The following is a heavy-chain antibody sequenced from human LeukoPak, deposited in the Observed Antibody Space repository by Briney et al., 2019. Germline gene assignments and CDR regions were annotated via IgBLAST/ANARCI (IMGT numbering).Heavy chain of an antibody. Sequence: ASVKVSCKASGYTFTSYDINWVRQDTGQGLEWMGWMNPNSGNTGYAQKFQGRVTITRNTSISTAYMELSSLRSEDTAVYYCAKGLEMATILPNYYFDYWGQGTLVTVSS. D-gene: IGHD5-24*01. CDR3: AKGLEMATILPNYYFDY. V-gene: IGHV1-8*01. J-gene: IGHJ4*02. CDR2: MNPNSGNT. CDR1: GYTFTSYD.